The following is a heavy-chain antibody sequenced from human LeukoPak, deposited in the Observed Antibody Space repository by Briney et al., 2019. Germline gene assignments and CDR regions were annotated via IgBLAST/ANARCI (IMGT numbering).Heavy chain of an antibody. J-gene: IGHJ3*01. CDR1: GGSISSGDYF. CDR3: ARDPHYHDRSGSFV. D-gene: IGHD3-22*01. Sequence: SQTLSLTCTVSGGSISSGDYFWSWIRQPPGKGLEWIGYIYYSVSAYYNPSLKSRVTISVDTSKNQFSLKLSPVTAADTAVYYCARDPHYHDRSGSFVWGQGTMVTVSS. CDR2: IYYSVSA. V-gene: IGHV4-30-4*08.